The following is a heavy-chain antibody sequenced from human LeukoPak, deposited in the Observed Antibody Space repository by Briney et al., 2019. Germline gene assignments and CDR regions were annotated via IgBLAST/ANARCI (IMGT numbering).Heavy chain of an antibody. CDR3: ARDCNYYDSSAYYNDAFDI. CDR2: ISSSGSTI. D-gene: IGHD3-22*01. V-gene: IGHV3-48*03. J-gene: IGHJ3*02. CDR1: GFTFSSYE. Sequence: GGSLRLSCAASGFTFSSYEMNWVRQAPGKGLEWVSYISSSGSTIYYADSVKGRFTISRDNAKNSLYLQMNGLRAEDTAVYYCARDCNYYDSSAYYNDAFDIWGQGTMVTVSS.